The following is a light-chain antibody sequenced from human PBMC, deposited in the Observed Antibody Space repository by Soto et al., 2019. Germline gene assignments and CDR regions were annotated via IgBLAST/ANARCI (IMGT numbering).Light chain of an antibody. CDR1: QTICTY. CDR3: QLCSNPPLT. Sequence: DIELTQYKSSLAASLGDRVTITCRASQTICTYVNWYRQISGAAPDLLLYDASTLQSGVPSRFRGCASGTDFTLTISSLQLDDFTTYYSQLCSNPPLTSAHGTKV. J-gene: IGKJ1*01. CDR2: DAS. V-gene: IGKV1-39*01.